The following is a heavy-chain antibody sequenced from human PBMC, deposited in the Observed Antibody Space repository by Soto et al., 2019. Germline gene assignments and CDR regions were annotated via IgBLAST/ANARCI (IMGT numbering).Heavy chain of an antibody. CDR3: ARDVPWYSRSWERRSSYYGIDI. V-gene: IGHV1-18*01. D-gene: IGHD6-13*01. J-gene: IGHJ6*02. CDR1: GYSFTSSG. Sequence: ASVKVSCKASGYSFTSSGISWVRQAPGQGLEWMGWITGYNGNTNYAQKFQGRVAMTTDTSTSTANMELRSLRSDDTAVYYFARDVPWYSRSWERRSSYYGIDIWGQGTTVTVSS. CDR2: ITGYNGNT.